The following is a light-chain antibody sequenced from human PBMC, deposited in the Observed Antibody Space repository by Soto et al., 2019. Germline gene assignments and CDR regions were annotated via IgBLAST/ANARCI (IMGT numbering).Light chain of an antibody. J-gene: IGLJ1*01. V-gene: IGLV1-40*01. CDR2: GNS. Sequence: QSVLTQPPSVSGAPGQRVTISCTGSSSNIGAGYDVHWYQQLPGTAPKLLIYGNSNRPSGVPDRFSGSKSGTSASLAITGLQAEDEADYDCQSDDSSLRGYVFGTGTKLTVL. CDR1: SSNIGAGYD. CDR3: QSDDSSLRGYV.